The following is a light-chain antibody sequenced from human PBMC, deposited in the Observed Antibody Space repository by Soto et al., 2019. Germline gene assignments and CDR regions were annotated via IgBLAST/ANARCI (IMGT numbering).Light chain of an antibody. CDR3: QQYGSSPPEIT. V-gene: IGKV3-20*01. CDR1: QSVSSSY. CDR2: GAS. J-gene: IGKJ5*01. Sequence: EIVLTQSPGTLSLSPGERATLSCRASQSVSSSYLAWYQQKPGQAPRLLIYGASSRATGIPDRFSGSGSGTDFSLTISRLETEDFAVYYCQQYGSSPPEITFGHGTRLEIK.